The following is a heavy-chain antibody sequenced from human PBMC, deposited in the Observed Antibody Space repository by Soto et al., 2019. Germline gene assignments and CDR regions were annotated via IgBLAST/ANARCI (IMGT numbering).Heavy chain of an antibody. CDR2: IWYDGSNK. V-gene: IGHV3-33*01. CDR3: ARDRGGIAAAGPNHYYYYGMDV. CDR1: GFTFSSYG. Sequence: GGSLRLSCAASGFTFSSYGMHWVRQAPGKGLEWVAVIWYDGSNKYYADSVKGRFTISRDNSKNTLYLQMNSLRAEDTAVYYCARDRGGIAAAGPNHYYYYGMDVWGQGTTVTVSS. D-gene: IGHD6-13*01. J-gene: IGHJ6*02.